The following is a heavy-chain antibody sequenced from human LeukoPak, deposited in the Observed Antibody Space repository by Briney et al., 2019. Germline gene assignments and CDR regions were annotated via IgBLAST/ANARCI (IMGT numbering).Heavy chain of an antibody. CDR1: GGSISSSSYY. Sequence: PSETLSLTCTVSGGSISSSSYYWGWIRQPPGKGLEWIGSIYYSGSTYYNPSLKSRVTISVDTSKNQFSLKLSSVTAADTAVYYCARSAPSGRNFDYWGQGTLVTVSS. CDR3: ARSAPSGRNFDY. J-gene: IGHJ4*02. D-gene: IGHD6-6*01. V-gene: IGHV4-39*07. CDR2: IYYSGST.